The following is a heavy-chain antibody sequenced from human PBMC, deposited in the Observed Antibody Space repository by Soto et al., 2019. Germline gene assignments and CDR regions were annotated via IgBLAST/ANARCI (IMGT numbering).Heavy chain of an antibody. CDR2: IIPIFGTA. CDR3: ARAEVLGYSSDWYHGYFDY. J-gene: IGHJ4*02. CDR1: GGTFSSYA. Sequence: GASVKVSCKASGGTFSSYAISWVRQAPGQGLEWMGGIIPIFGTANYAQKFQGRVTITADKSTSTAYMELSSLRSEDTAVYYCARAEVLGYSSDWYHGYFDYWGQGTLVTVSS. V-gene: IGHV1-69*06. D-gene: IGHD6-19*01.